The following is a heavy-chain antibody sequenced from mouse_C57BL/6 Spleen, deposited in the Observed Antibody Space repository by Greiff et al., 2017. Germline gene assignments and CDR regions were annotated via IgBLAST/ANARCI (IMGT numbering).Heavy chain of an antibody. V-gene: IGHV1-64*01. Sequence: QVQLQQPGAELVKPGASVKLSCKASGYTFTSYWMHWVKQRPGQGLEWIGMIHPNSGSTNYNEKFKSKATLTVDKSTSTAYMQRSSLTSEDSAVYYCARSGDYYGSSHYFDYWGQGTTLTVSS. CDR1: GYTFTSYW. D-gene: IGHD1-1*01. CDR3: ARSGDYYGSSHYFDY. J-gene: IGHJ2*01. CDR2: IHPNSGST.